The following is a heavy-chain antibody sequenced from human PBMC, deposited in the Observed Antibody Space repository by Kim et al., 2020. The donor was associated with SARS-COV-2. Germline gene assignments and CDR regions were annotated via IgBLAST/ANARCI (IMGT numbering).Heavy chain of an antibody. CDR2: IKSKTDGGTT. CDR3: TNGPRVLWFGELFNFDY. D-gene: IGHD3-10*01. V-gene: IGHV3-15*01. Sequence: GGSLRLSCAASGFTFSNAWMSWVRQAPGKGLEWVGRIKSKTDGGTTDYAAPVKGRFTISRDDSKNTLYLQMNSLKTEDTAVYYCTNGPRVLWFGELFNFDYWGQGTLVTVSS. J-gene: IGHJ4*02. CDR1: GFTFSNAW.